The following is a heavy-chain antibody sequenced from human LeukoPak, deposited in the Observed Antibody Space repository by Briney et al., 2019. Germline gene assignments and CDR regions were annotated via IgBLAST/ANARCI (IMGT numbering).Heavy chain of an antibody. CDR2: IYYSGST. CDR3: ARLLGSSAHYWYFDL. J-gene: IGHJ2*01. V-gene: IGHV4-59*01. D-gene: IGHD3-16*01. CDR1: GGSISSYY. Sequence: PSETLSLTCTVSGGSISSYYWSWIRQPPGKGLEWIGYIYYSGSTNYNPSLKSRVTISVDTSKNQFSLNLSSATAADTAVYYCARLLGSSAHYWYFDLWGRGTLVTVSS.